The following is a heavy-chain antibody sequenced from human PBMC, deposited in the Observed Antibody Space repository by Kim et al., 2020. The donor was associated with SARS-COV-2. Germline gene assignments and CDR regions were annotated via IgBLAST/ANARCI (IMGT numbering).Heavy chain of an antibody. D-gene: IGHD2-15*01. CDR3: ARDAYCSGGSCYIYGMDV. CDR2: IYYSGST. Sequence: SETLSLTCTVSGGSISSYYWSWIRQPPGKGLEWIGYIYYSGSTNYNPSLKSRVTISVDTSKNQFSLKLSSVTAADTAVYYCARDAYCSGGSCYIYGMDVWGQGTTVTVSS. CDR1: GGSISSYY. V-gene: IGHV4-59*13. J-gene: IGHJ6*02.